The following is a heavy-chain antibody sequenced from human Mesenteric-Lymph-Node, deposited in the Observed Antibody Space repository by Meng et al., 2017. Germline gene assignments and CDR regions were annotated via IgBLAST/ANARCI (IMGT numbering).Heavy chain of an antibody. CDR3: ATGLTYFYDSGGYYFDY. D-gene: IGHD3-22*01. CDR2: IYSSG. CDR1: GGSISSGGYY. V-gene: IGHV4-61*02. J-gene: IGHJ4*02. Sequence: SETLSLTCAASGGSISSGGYYWSWLRQPAGKGLGWVVRIYSSGSTTTKYNPSLDSRVTMSVDTSKNRFFLKLSSVTAADTTVYFCATGLTYFYDSGGYYFDYWGQGALVTVSS.